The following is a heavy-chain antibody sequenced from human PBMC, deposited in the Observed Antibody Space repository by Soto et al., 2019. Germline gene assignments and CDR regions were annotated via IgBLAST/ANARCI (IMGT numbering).Heavy chain of an antibody. CDR1: GFTFSNAW. CDR3: AKDPNSGSTPTSLEPDY. J-gene: IGHJ4*02. V-gene: IGHV3-15*01. Sequence: PGGSLRLSCAASGFTFSNAWMSWVRQAPGKGLEWVGRIKSKTDGGTTDYAAPVKGRFTISRDDSKNTLYLQMNSLRAEDTAVYYCAKDPNSGSTPTSLEPDYWGQGTLVTVSS. CDR2: IKSKTDGGTT. D-gene: IGHD1-26*01.